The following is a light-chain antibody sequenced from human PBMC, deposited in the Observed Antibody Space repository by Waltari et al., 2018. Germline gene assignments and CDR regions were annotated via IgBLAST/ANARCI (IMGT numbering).Light chain of an antibody. V-gene: IGLV6-57*04. Sequence: FMLTQPHSVSESPGKTLTIYCTRLGGDIFSTHVQRTQQRPGSAPTTVIYEDNQRPSGVTDRFSGSIDSSSNSASLTISGLKTEDEADYYCQSYDSINHGVFGGGTKLTVL. J-gene: IGLJ3*02. CDR2: EDN. CDR1: GGDIFSTH. CDR3: QSYDSINHGV.